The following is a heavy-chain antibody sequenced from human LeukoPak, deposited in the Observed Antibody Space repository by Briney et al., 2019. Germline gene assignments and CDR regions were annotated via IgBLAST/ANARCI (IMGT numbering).Heavy chain of an antibody. Sequence: GGSLRLSCVGSGFTFSSLWMSWVRQIPGKGLEWVANIKQDGSEVYYVDAVKGRFTISRDNAKNSLYLQMNSLRVEDTAVYYCACRPSDIRYYGVFDFWGQGSLVTVSS. V-gene: IGHV3-7*01. D-gene: IGHD3-10*01. CDR3: ACRPSDIRYYGVFDF. CDR2: IKQDGSEV. CDR1: GFTFSSLW. J-gene: IGHJ4*02.